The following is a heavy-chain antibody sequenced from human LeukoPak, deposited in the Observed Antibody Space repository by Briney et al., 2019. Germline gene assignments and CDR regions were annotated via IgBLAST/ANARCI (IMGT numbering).Heavy chain of an antibody. CDR2: ISSIGSTI. J-gene: IGHJ4*02. Sequence: GGSLRLSCAASGFTFSDYYMSWIRHAPGKGLEWVSYISSIGSTIYYADSVKGRFTISMDNAKNSLYLQINSLRAEDTAVYYCARSTMSYYYDSSGYYHSFDYWGQGTLVTVSS. D-gene: IGHD3-22*01. V-gene: IGHV3-11*01. CDR3: ARSTMSYYYDSSGYYHSFDY. CDR1: GFTFSDYY.